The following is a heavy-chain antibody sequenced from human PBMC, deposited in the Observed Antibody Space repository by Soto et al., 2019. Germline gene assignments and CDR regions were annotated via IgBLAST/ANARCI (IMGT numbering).Heavy chain of an antibody. CDR2: ISSSGIT. V-gene: IGHV4-31*03. Sequence: SETLSLTCIFSVGSISSGTYFWSWIRQHPWKGLEWIGYISSSGITEYNSSLKSRVAISVATSKNQFSLRLSSVTAADTAVYYCARDSLYDSGSYSYFHHWGQGALVIVS. D-gene: IGHD3-10*01. J-gene: IGHJ4*02. CDR3: ARDSLYDSGSYSYFHH. CDR1: VGSISSGTYF.